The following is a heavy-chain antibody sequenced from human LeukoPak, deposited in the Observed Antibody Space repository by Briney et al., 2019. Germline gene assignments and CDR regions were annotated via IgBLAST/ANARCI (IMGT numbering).Heavy chain of an antibody. CDR1: GDSMSDYF. CDR3: ARLTSSWYQDWYFDL. Sequence: SETLSLTCTVSGDSMSDYFWTWIRQPAGKGLEWIGRIYTSGSPNYNPSLKSRVTMSVDTPKNQFSLKLSSVTAADTAVYYCARLTSSWYQDWYFDLWGRGTLVTVSS. V-gene: IGHV4-4*07. J-gene: IGHJ2*01. CDR2: IYTSGSP. D-gene: IGHD6-13*01.